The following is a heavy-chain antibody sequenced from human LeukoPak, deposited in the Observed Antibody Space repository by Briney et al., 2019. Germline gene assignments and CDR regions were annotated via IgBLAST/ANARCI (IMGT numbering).Heavy chain of an antibody. CDR2: ISSSGSTI. D-gene: IGHD5-18*01. Sequence: GKSLRLSCAASGFTFRNNGMHWVRQAPGKGLEWVSYISSSGSTIYYADSVKGRFTISRDNAKNSLYLQMNSLRAEDTAVYYCARAPIEHSYGYGMDVWGQGTTVTVSS. J-gene: IGHJ6*02. V-gene: IGHV3-48*04. CDR3: ARAPIEHSYGYGMDV. CDR1: GFTFRNNG.